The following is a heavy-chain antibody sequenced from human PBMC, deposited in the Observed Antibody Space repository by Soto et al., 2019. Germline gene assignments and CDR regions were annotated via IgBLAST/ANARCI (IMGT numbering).Heavy chain of an antibody. CDR1: WDSVSSNSAA. Sequence: SLTVSLTNAISWDSVSSNSAACNWIRQSPSRGLEWLGRTYYRSKWYNDYAVSVKSRITINPDTSKNQFSLQLNSVTPEDTAVYYCARVLHDSSSWYPWSFDYWGQGTLVTVPS. V-gene: IGHV6-1*01. J-gene: IGHJ4*02. D-gene: IGHD6-13*01. CDR3: ARVLHDSSSWYPWSFDY. CDR2: TYYRSKWYN.